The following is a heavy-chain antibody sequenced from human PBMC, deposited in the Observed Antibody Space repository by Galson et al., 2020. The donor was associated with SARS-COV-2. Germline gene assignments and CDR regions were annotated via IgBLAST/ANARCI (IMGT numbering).Heavy chain of an antibody. V-gene: IGHV3-30*04. Sequence: GESLKISCAASGFTFSSYAMHWVRQAPGKGLEWVAVISYDGSNKYYADSVKGRFTISRDNSKNTLYLQMNSLRAEDTAVYYCAREGILISESFDYWGQGTLVTVSS. CDR3: AREGILISESFDY. CDR2: ISYDGSNK. J-gene: IGHJ4*02. D-gene: IGHD3-9*01. CDR1: GFTFSSYA.